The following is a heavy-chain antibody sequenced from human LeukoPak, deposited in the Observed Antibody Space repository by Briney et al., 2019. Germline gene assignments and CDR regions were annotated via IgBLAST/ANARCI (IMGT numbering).Heavy chain of an antibody. D-gene: IGHD6-6*01. Sequence: SETLSLTCTVSGGSISSGGYYWSWIRQPPGKGLEWIGHIYYSGSTNYNPSLKSRVTISVDTSKNQFSLKLTSVTAADTAVYYCARDGAAARRSYWFDPWGQGTLVTVSS. CDR3: ARDGAAARRSYWFDP. V-gene: IGHV4-61*08. J-gene: IGHJ5*02. CDR1: GGSISSGGYY. CDR2: IYYSGST.